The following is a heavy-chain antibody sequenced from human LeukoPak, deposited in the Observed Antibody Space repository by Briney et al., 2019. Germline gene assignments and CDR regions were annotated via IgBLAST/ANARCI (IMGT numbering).Heavy chain of an antibody. CDR2: INWNGGST. D-gene: IGHD6-19*01. Sequence: GGSLRLSCAASGFTFDDYGMSWVRQAPGKGLEWVSGINWNGGSTGYADSVKGRFTISRDNAKNSLYLQMNSLRAEDTALYYCTRDRYSSGWYAFDIWGQGTMVTVSS. J-gene: IGHJ3*02. V-gene: IGHV3-20*04. CDR1: GFTFDDYG. CDR3: TRDRYSSGWYAFDI.